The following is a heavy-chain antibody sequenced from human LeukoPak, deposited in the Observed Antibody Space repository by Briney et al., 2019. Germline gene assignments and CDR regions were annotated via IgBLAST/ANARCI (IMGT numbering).Heavy chain of an antibody. CDR1: GGSISSYY. V-gene: IGHV4-59*08. CDR3: ARHVSYYDFWSGYYTPYMDV. D-gene: IGHD3-3*01. J-gene: IGHJ6*03. CDR2: IYYSEST. Sequence: PSETLSLTCTVSGGSISSYYWSWIRQPPGKGLEWIGYIYYSESTNYNPSLKSRVTISVDTSKNQFSLKLSSVTAADTAVYYCARHVSYYDFWSGYYTPYMDVWGQGTTVTVSS.